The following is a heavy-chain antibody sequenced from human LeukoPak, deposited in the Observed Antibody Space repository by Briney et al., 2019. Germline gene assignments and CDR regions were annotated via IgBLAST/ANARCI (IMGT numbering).Heavy chain of an antibody. D-gene: IGHD3-10*01. V-gene: IGHV1-69*06. CDR2: IIPIFGTA. J-gene: IGHJ6*04. CDR1: GGTFSSYA. Sequence: SVKVSCKASGGTFSSYAISWVRQAPGQGLEWMGGIIPIFGTANYAQKFQGRVTITADKSTSTTYMELSSLRSEDTAVYYCARGSMVRGVILLDVWGKGTTVTVSS. CDR3: ARGSMVRGVILLDV.